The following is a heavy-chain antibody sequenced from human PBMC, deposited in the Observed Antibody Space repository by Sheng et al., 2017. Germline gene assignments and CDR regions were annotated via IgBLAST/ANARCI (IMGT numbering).Heavy chain of an antibody. CDR3: AKSPYSSGYYYLDY. V-gene: IGHV3-23*01. CDR2: ISGSAGST. Sequence: TASGFTFSNYAMSWVRQAPGKGLEWVSTISGSAGSTYYADSVKGRFTISRDNSKNTLYLQMNSLRAEDTAVYYCAKSPYSSGYYYLDYWGQGTLVTVSS. D-gene: IGHD3-22*01. J-gene: IGHJ4*02. CDR1: GFTFSNYA.